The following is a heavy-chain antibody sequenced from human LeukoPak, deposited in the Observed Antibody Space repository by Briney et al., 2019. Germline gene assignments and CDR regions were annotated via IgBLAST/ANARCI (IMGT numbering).Heavy chain of an antibody. CDR1: GYTLTELS. D-gene: IGHD3-10*01. CDR2: FDPEDGET. Sequence: GASVKVSCKVSGYTLTELSMHWVRQAPGKGLEWMGGFDPEDGETIYAQKFQGRVTMTEDTSTDTAYMELSSLRSEDTAVYYCARGRILPYYYGSGVKYFQHWGQGTLVTVSS. CDR3: ARGRILPYYYGSGVKYFQH. J-gene: IGHJ1*01. V-gene: IGHV1-24*01.